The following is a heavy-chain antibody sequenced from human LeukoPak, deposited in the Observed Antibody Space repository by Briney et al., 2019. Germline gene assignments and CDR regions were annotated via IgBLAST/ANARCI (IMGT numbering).Heavy chain of an antibody. V-gene: IGHV4-31*03. D-gene: IGHD4-17*01. CDR1: GGSISSGGYY. Sequence: SETLSLTCTVSGGSISSGGYYWSWIRQHPGKGLEWIGYIYYSGSTYYNPSLKSRVTISVDTSKNQFSLKLSSVTAADTAVYYCARDLSHGDYSDYWGQGTLVTVSS. CDR3: ARDLSHGDYSDY. J-gene: IGHJ4*02. CDR2: IYYSGST.